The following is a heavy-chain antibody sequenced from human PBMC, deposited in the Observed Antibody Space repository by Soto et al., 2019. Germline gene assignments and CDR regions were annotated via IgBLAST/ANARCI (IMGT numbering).Heavy chain of an antibody. CDR2: ISSRSSLI. D-gene: IGHD2-8*02. Sequence: GGSLRLSWAAAGIRFRRHSFNWGRLAPGQGLEWIAYISSRSSLILYADSVRGRFVISRDNALNSLYLQMNSPRDEDTAIYYCAREMVEYDSGWHTVRWGQATPLTV. CDR3: AREMVEYDSGWHTVR. J-gene: IGHJ4*02. V-gene: IGHV3-21*06. CDR1: GIRFRRHS.